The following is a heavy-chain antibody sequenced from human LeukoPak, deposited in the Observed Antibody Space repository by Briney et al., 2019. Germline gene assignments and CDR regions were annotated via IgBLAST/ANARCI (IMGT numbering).Heavy chain of an antibody. D-gene: IGHD6-6*01. Sequence: GGSLRLSCVASGFSFSTYDMYWVRQAAGRGLEWVSALGTNGDSYYLGSVKGRFTISSDDGKNSLYLQMNSLGVEDTAVYYCTRELRGIASHYHGMDVWGQGTTVTVSS. CDR1: GFSFSTYD. J-gene: IGHJ6*02. CDR2: LGTNGDS. CDR3: TRELRGIASHYHGMDV. V-gene: IGHV3-13*01.